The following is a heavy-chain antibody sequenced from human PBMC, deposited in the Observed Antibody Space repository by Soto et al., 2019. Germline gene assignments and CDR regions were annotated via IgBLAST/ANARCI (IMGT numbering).Heavy chain of an antibody. V-gene: IGHV4-59*01. J-gene: IGHJ3*02. CDR2: IYYSGST. CDR3: ARVSYGTIFGVVTLGPLAFGI. CDR1: GCSISSYY. Sequence: SETLSLTCTVSGCSISSYYWSWIRQPPGKGLEWIGYIYYSGSTNYNPSLKSRVTISVDTSKNQFSLKLSSVTAADTAVYYCARVSYGTIFGVVTLGPLAFGIWGQVTMVTVSS. D-gene: IGHD3-3*01.